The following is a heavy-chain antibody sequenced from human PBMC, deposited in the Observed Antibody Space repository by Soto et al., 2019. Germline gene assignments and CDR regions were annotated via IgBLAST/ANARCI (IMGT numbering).Heavy chain of an antibody. V-gene: IGHV3-7*01. CDR3: ARDPFFGAYDI. J-gene: IGHJ3*02. CDR1: RFAFSTSY. Sequence: EVQLVESGGGLVQPGGSLRLSCAASRFAFSTSYMSWVRQAQGKGLQWVGNINPDGSVKNYVDSVKGRFIISRDNAENSLYLQMNSLRAEDTGVYYCARDPFFGAYDIWGQGALVTVS. CDR2: INPDGSVK. D-gene: IGHD3-16*01.